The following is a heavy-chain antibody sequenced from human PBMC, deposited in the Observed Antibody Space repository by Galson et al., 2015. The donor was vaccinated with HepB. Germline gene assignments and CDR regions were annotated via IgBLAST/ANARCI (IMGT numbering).Heavy chain of an antibody. Sequence: SVKVSCKVSGYTLTELSMHWVRQAPGKGPEWMGGFDPEGDETIYAQKFQGRVSMTEDTSTDTAYMELSSLRSEDTAVYYCATNGDYAYGEIRGDYLDYWGQGTLVTVSS. V-gene: IGHV1-24*01. CDR3: ATNGDYAYGEIRGDYLDY. CDR2: FDPEGDET. CDR1: GYTLTELS. D-gene: IGHD4-17*01. J-gene: IGHJ4*02.